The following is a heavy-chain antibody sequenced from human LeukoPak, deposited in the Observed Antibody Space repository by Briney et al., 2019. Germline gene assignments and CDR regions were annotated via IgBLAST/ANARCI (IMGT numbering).Heavy chain of an antibody. V-gene: IGHV4-31*03. J-gene: IGHJ6*03. CDR3: ARNTGIAAAGNPSYYCYFYMDV. Sequence: SQTLSLTCTVFGGSISDGGYYWSWIRQHPGKGLEGMVCMYDNGSTFYNPCLKSRVTISMHTSKKPFSLRLSSATAAETAVYYCARNTGIAAAGNPSYYCYFYMDVWGKGSTVTVSS. CDR1: GGSISDGGYY. D-gene: IGHD6-13*01. CDR2: MYDNGST.